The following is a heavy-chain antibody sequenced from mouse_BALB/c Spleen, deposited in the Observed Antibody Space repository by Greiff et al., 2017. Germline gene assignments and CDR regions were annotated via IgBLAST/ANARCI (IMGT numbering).Heavy chain of an antibody. CDR3: ARSFITTGAMDY. D-gene: IGHD1-1*01. CDR2: ISTYYGDA. CDR1: GYTFTDYA. Sequence: VQLQQSGAELVRPGVSVKISCKGSGYTFTDYAMHWVKQSHAKSLEWIGVISTYYGDASYNQKFKGKATMTVDKSSSTAYMELARLTSEDSAIYYCARSFITTGAMDYWGQGTSVTVSS. V-gene: IGHV1S137*01. J-gene: IGHJ4*01.